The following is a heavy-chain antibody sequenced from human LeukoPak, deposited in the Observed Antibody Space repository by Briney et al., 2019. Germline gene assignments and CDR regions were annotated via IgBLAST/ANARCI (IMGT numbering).Heavy chain of an antibody. D-gene: IGHD2/OR15-2a*01. CDR1: GDSITGSNYY. CDR2: IFYSGRT. Sequence: PSETLSLTCTVSGDSITGSNYYWTWIRQPPGKGPEWIGNIFYSGRTSYNASLKSRVTISVDMSKNQFSLQLSSVTAADTAVYFCAVLVYASGPRGFSFHAFHVWGQGTMVTVSS. V-gene: IGHV4-39*01. CDR3: AVLVYASGPRGFSFHAFHV. J-gene: IGHJ3*01.